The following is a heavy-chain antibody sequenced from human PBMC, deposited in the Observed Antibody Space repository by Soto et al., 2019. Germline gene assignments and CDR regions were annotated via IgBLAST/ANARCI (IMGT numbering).Heavy chain of an antibody. V-gene: IGHV3-7*01. CDR3: ARDQPGPTSY. CDR2: IKEDGSEK. Sequence: EVQLVESGGGLVQPGGSLRLSCGGSGFTFSSYWMSWVRQAPGKGLEWVAIIKEDGSEKYYVDSVKGRFTISRDNAKNSLYLQMNRLRAEDTAVYYCARDQPGPTSYWGQGTLVTVSS. CDR1: GFTFSSYW. J-gene: IGHJ4*02.